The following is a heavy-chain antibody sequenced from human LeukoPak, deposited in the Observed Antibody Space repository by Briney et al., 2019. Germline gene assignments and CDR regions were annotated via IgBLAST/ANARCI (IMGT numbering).Heavy chain of an antibody. J-gene: IGHJ6*02. D-gene: IGHD4-17*01. Sequence: PSETLSLTCIVSGGSLSSSSYYWGWHRQPPGKGLEWIGIIYSSGSTYYNPSLKSRVTISVHTSKSQFSLKLDSVTAADTALYYCARHVKATVTTYYGMDVWGPGTTVTVSS. CDR3: ARHVKATVTTYYGMDV. V-gene: IGHV4-39*01. CDR2: IYSSGST. CDR1: GGSLSSSSYY.